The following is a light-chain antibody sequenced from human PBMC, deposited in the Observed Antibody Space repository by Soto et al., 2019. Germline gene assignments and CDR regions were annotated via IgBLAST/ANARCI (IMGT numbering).Light chain of an antibody. J-gene: IGKJ3*01. CDR3: MQGVETTFT. CDR1: ESLLFTNGYNY. CDR2: LGS. V-gene: IGKV2-28*01. Sequence: DIVMTQSPLALPVTPGEAASISCRSSESLLFTNGYNYLDWYVQKPGQSPQLLIYLGSHRAPRGPDMFSGSGSGTDFTLKISRVEAEDVGFYYCMQGVETTFTFGPGTKVDIK.